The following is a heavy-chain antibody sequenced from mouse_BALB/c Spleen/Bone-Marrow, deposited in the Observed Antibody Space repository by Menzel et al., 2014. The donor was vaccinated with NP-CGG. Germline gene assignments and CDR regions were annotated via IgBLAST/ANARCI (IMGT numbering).Heavy chain of an antibody. J-gene: IGHJ3*01. CDR2: ISTYSGNT. CDR3: ARAGYGSSYDWFAY. Sequence: QVQLQQSGPELVRPGFSVKISCKGSGYTFTDYAMHWVKQSHAKSLEWIGVISTYSGNTNYNQKFKGKATMTVDKSSSTAYMELARLTSEDSAIYYCARAGYGSSYDWFAYWGQGTLVTVSA. CDR1: GYTFTDYA. D-gene: IGHD1-1*01. V-gene: IGHV1-67*01.